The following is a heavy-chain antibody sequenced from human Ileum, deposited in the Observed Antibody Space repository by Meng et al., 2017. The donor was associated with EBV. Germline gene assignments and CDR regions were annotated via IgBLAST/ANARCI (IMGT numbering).Heavy chain of an antibody. V-gene: IGHV2-5*02. CDR3: ASSYYSTTFYPDY. CDR1: GLSCWTTGVA. J-gene: IGHJ4*02. CDR2: IYWDDDR. Sequence: QVTVDESGRQLVKPTQTVTLPCAFPGLSCWTTGVAVSWIRLPSSHAVEWNALIYWDDDRRYSSHLYCTLSIKTQFTSTKVNPKTTNTLHMNRVTYFCASSYYSTTFYPDYWGQGTLVTVSS. D-gene: IGHD2/OR15-2a*01.